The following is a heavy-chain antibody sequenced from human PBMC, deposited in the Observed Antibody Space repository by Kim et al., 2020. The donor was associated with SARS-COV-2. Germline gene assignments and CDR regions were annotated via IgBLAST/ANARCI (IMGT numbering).Heavy chain of an antibody. Sequence: GGSLRLSCAASGFTFSSYGMHWVRQAPGKGLEWVAVISHDGGKKYYADSVKGRFTISRDNSKNTLYLQMSSLRAEDMAVYYCARKDASSGYYYFDYWGQG. D-gene: IGHD3-22*01. CDR1: GFTFSSYG. CDR3: ARKDASSGYYYFDY. V-gene: IGHV3-30*03. CDR2: ISHDGGKK. J-gene: IGHJ4*02.